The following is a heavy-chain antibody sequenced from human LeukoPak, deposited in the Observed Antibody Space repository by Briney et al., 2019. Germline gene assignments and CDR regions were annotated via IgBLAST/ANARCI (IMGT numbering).Heavy chain of an antibody. V-gene: IGHV3-21*01. D-gene: IGHD3-3*01. CDR2: ISSSSSYI. J-gene: IGHJ4*02. CDR1: GFTFSSYS. Sequence: GGSLRLSCAASGFTFSSYSMNWVRQAPGKGLEWVSSISSSSSYIYYADSVKGRFTISRDNAKNSLYLQMNSLRAEDTAVYYCARDMSMSKRMNYDFWSGYSRHPGFDYWGQGTLVTVSS. CDR3: ARDMSMSKRMNYDFWSGYSRHPGFDY.